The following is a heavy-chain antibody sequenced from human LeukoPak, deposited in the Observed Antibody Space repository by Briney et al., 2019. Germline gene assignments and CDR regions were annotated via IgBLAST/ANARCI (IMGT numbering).Heavy chain of an antibody. CDR3: ALDSSGWSDDSFDI. V-gene: IGHV4-59*01. CDR1: GASISFYY. J-gene: IGHJ3*02. Sequence: PSETLSLTCTVSGASISFYYWSWIRQPPGKGLKWIGYIYYSGSTNYNPSLKSRVTMSIDTSKNQFSLNLNSVTAADTAVYYCALDSSGWSDDSFDIWGHGTMVTVSS. CDR2: IYYSGST. D-gene: IGHD6-13*01.